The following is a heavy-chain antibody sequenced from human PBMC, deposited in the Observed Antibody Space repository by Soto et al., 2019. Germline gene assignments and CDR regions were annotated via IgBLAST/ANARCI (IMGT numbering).Heavy chain of an antibody. CDR2: INAGNGNT. J-gene: IGHJ4*02. Sequence: GASVKVSCKSSGDTFISYAMHWVRQAPGQRLEWMGWINAGNGNTKYSQKFQGRVTITRDTSASTAYMELSSLRSEDTAVYYCASESYGGEFDYWGQGTLVTVSS. CDR1: GDTFISYA. CDR3: ASESYGGEFDY. D-gene: IGHD4-17*01. V-gene: IGHV1-3*01.